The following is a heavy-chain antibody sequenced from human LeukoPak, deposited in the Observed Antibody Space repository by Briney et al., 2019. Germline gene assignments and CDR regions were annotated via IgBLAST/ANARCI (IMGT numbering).Heavy chain of an antibody. CDR3: ARDLWVYAQTYFDY. Sequence: GGSLRLSCAASGFTFSRYWMNWVRQAPGKGLEWVANIKQDGSEKYYVDSVKGRFTISRDNAKNSLYLQMNSLRAEDTAVYYCARDLWVYAQTYFDYWSQGTLVTVSS. J-gene: IGHJ4*02. CDR1: GFTFSRYW. V-gene: IGHV3-7*01. D-gene: IGHD2-8*01. CDR2: IKQDGSEK.